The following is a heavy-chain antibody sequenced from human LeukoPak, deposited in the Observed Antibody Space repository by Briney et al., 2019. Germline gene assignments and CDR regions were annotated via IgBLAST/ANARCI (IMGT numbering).Heavy chain of an antibody. CDR2: IKQDGSEK. CDR1: GFTFSSYW. V-gene: IGHV3-7*03. Sequence: PGGSLRLSCAASGFTFSSYWMSWVRQAPGKGLEWVANIKQDGSEKYYVDSVKGRFTISRDNAKNSLYLQMNRLRAEDTAVYYCARSRPGGRYYYYGMDVWGQGTTVTVSS. D-gene: IGHD3-10*01. J-gene: IGHJ6*02. CDR3: ARSRPGGRYYYYGMDV.